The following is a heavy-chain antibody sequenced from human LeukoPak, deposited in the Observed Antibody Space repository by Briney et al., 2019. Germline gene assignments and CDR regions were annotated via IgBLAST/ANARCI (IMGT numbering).Heavy chain of an antibody. J-gene: IGHJ4*02. CDR2: IYYSGST. CDR3: ASNLYDSSGYYPQEFDY. Sequence: PSETLSLTCTVSGGSISSSSYYWGWIRQPPGKGLEWIGSIYYSGSTYYNPSLKSRVTISVDTSKNQFSLKLSSVTAAGTAVYYCASNLYDSSGYYPQEFDYWGQGTLVTVSS. V-gene: IGHV4-39*01. D-gene: IGHD3-22*01. CDR1: GGSISSSSYY.